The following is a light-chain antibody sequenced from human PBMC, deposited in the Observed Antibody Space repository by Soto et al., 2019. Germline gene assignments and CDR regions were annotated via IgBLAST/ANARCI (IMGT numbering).Light chain of an antibody. Sequence: DIQMTQSPSSLSASVGDRVTITGRASQGISNYLAWYQQKPGKVHKLLIYAASTLQSGVPSRFSGSGSGTDFTLTISRLQTEDVATYYCQKYNSAHLTFGGGTKGDIK. J-gene: IGKJ4*01. V-gene: IGKV1-27*01. CDR3: QKYNSAHLT. CDR2: AAS. CDR1: QGISNY.